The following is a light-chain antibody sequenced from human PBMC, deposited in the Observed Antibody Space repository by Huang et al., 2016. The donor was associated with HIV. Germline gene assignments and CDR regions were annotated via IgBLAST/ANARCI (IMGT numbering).Light chain of an antibody. Sequence: DIVMTQSPLSMSVTPGEPASISCRYSQSLLHRNGNIYLDWYLQKPGQSPQLLIYVASRRATGIPDMFNVSGSGTDFTLKISRVEADDVGVYYCVQALQTPLTFGGGTKVEVK. J-gene: IGKJ4*01. CDR2: VAS. V-gene: IGKV2-28*01. CDR3: VQALQTPLT. CDR1: QSLLHRNGNIY.